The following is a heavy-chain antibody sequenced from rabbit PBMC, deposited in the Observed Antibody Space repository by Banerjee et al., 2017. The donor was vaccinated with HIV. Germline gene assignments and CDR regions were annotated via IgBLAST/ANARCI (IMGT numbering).Heavy chain of an antibody. CDR3: ARDLAGVIGWNFDL. CDR1: GFTLSSSYW. J-gene: IGHJ4*01. D-gene: IGHD4-1*01. V-gene: IGHV1S40*01. Sequence: QSLEESGGDLVKPGASLTLTCKASGFTLSSSYWIYWVRQAPGKGLEWIGCINTGDGSTYYASWAKGRFTISRTSSTTVALQMTSLTAADTATYFCARDLAGVIGWNFDLWGPGTLVTVS. CDR2: INTGDGST.